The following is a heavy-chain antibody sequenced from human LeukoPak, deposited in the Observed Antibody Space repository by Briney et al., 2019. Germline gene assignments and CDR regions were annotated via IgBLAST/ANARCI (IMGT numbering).Heavy chain of an antibody. D-gene: IGHD3-10*01. V-gene: IGHV4-59*01. J-gene: IGHJ4*02. CDR2: IYYSGST. CDR1: GGSISSYY. CDR3: ARHGSGSYYNFYY. Sequence: SETLSLTCTVSGGSISSYYWSWIRQPPGKGLEWIGYIYYSGSTNYNPSLKSRVTISVDTSKNQFSLKLSSVAAADTAVYYCARHGSGSYYNFYYWGLGTLVTVSS.